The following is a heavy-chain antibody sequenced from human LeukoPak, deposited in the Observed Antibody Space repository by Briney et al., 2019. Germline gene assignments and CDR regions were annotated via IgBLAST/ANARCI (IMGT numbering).Heavy chain of an antibody. CDR2: IYYSGST. J-gene: IGHJ2*01. CDR1: GGSISSYY. V-gene: IGHV4-59*01. D-gene: IGHD3-22*01. Sequence: SETLSLTCTVSGGSISSYYWSWIRQPPGKGLEWIGYIYYSGSTNYNPSLKSRVTISVDTSKNQFSLKLSSVTAADTAVYYCARDRGYDSSGPNWYFDLWGRGTLVTVSS. CDR3: ARDRGYDSSGPNWYFDL.